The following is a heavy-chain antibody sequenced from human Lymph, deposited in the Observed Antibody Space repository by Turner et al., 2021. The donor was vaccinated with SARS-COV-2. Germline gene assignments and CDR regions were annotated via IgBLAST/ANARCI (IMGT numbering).Heavy chain of an antibody. CDR2: FDPEDGEK. D-gene: IGHD2-15*01. J-gene: IGHJ6*02. CDR1: GYTLTELS. CDR3: ATVLCSGGSCYYYGMDV. V-gene: IGHV1-24*01. Sequence: QVKLVQSGAEVKKPGASMKVSCKVSGYTLTELSMHWVRQAPGKGLEWAGGFDPEDGEKVYAQKFQGRVTMTEDTSTDTAYMELSSLRSEDTAVYYCATVLCSGGSCYYYGMDVWGQGTTVTVSS.